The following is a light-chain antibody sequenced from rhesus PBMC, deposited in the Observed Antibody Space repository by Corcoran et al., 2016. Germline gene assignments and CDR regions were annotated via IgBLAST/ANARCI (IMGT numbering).Light chain of an antibody. V-gene: IGKV1S12*01. J-gene: IGKJ3*01. CDR2: AAS. CDR3: QHYYDNPFT. CDR1: QNIYSN. Sequence: DIQMTQSPSALSASVGDRVTISCRASQNIYSNFAWYQQKPGKAPKVLIYAASHLQPGIPSRFCGRGSGTDFHLTISSLQPEDSAAYYCQHYYDNPFTFGPGTKLDIK.